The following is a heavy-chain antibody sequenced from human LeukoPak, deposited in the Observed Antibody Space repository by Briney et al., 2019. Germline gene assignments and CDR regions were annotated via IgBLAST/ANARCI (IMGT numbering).Heavy chain of an antibody. CDR2: INIGGTNT. CDR1: GFTFNDYY. CDR3: ATDGAGFDT. J-gene: IGHJ5*02. Sequence: GGSLRLSCAASGFTFNDYYMSWIRQAPGKGLERLSYINIGGTNTHYADSVKGRFTISRDNAKKSLYLEMNNLRAEDTVVYYCATDGAGFDTWGQGVLVTVSS. V-gene: IGHV3-11*01.